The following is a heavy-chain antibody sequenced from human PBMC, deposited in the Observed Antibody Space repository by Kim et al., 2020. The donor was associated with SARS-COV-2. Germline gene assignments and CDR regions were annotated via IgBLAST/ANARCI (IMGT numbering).Heavy chain of an antibody. D-gene: IGHD4-17*01. V-gene: IGHV3-49*03. CDR3: TRGGADYGDRDYYYYGMDV. CDR1: GFTFGDYA. Sequence: GGSLRLSCTASGFTFGDYAMSWFRQAPGKGLEWVGFIRSKAYGGTTEYAATVKGRFTISRADSKSIAYLQMNSLKTEATAVYYCTRGGADYGDRDYYYYGMDVWGKGTTVTVSS. CDR2: IRSKAYGGTT. J-gene: IGHJ6*04.